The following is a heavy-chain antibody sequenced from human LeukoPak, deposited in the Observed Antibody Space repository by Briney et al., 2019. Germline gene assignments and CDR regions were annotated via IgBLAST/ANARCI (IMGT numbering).Heavy chain of an antibody. J-gene: IGHJ5*02. CDR2: ISAYNGNT. CDR1: GYTFTSYG. V-gene: IGHV1-18*01. D-gene: IGHD6-13*01. Sequence: GASVKVSCKASGYTFTSYGISWVRQAPGQGLEWMGWISAYNGNTNYAQKLQGRVTMTTDTSTSTAYMELRSLRSDDTAVYYCARDPLQQLVLSSHGCWFDPWGQGTLVTVSS. CDR3: ARDPLQQLVLSSHGCWFDP.